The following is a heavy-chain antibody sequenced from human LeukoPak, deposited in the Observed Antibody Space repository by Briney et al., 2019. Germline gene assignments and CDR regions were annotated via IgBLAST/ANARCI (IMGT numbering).Heavy chain of an antibody. CDR2: IYYSGST. J-gene: IGHJ4*02. CDR3: ARGARPVVVVAANGRYFDY. CDR1: GGSISSYY. V-gene: IGHV4-59*01. D-gene: IGHD2-15*01. Sequence: SETLSLTCTVSGGSISSYYWSWIRQPPGKGLEWIGYIYYSGSTNYNPSLQSQVTISVDTSKNQFSLKLSSVTAADTAVYYCARGARPVVVVAANGRYFDYWGQGTLVTVSS.